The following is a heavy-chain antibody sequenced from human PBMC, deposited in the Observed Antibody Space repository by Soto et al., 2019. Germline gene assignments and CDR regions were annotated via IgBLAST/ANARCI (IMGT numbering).Heavy chain of an antibody. CDR2: LNPNGGST. J-gene: IGHJ4*02. Sequence: QVQLVQSGAEVKKPGASVKVSCKASGYTFTNSYIHCVRQAPGQGLEWMALLNPNGGSTNYAQNFQGRVTVTRDTATSTVNMELTSLTSEDTAVYYCESNLAAGDYWGQGTLVTVSS. CDR1: GYTFTNSY. CDR3: ESNLAAGDY. D-gene: IGHD6-13*01. V-gene: IGHV1-46*01.